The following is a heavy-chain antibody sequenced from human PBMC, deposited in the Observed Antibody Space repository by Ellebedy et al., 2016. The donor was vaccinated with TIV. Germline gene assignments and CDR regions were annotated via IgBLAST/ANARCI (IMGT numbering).Heavy chain of an antibody. CDR1: GFPLSTYA. CDR3: ARAGSSGWEAYFDL. J-gene: IGHJ2*01. D-gene: IGHD6-19*01. V-gene: IGHV3-7*03. CDR2: IKQDGSKR. Sequence: GESLKIPCAAPGFPLSTYAMSWGRHVPGKGLEWVANIKQDGSKRFYVASVKGRITISRDNAKNSLYLQMNNLRAEDTAVYYCARAGSSGWEAYFDLWGRGTLVTVSS.